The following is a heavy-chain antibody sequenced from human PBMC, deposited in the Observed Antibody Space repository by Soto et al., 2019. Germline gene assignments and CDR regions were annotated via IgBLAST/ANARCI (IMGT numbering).Heavy chain of an antibody. CDR2: ISYDGSNK. Sequence: PGGSLRLSCAASGFTFSSYAMHWVRQAPGKGLEWVAVISYDGSNKYYADSVKGRFTISRDNSKNTLYLQMNSLRAEDKAVYYCQSTLKNTVTLTHFDYWGQGNLVTVSS. CDR3: QSTLKNTVTLTHFDY. CDR1: GFTFSSYA. D-gene: IGHD4-17*01. V-gene: IGHV3-30-3*01. J-gene: IGHJ4*02.